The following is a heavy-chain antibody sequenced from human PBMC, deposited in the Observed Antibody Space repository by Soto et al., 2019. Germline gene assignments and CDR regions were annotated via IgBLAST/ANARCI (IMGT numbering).Heavy chain of an antibody. CDR3: AKVLVGGWVHDAFDI. V-gene: IGHV3-30*18. D-gene: IGHD6-19*01. CDR1: GFTFSSYG. J-gene: IGHJ3*02. Sequence: QVQLVESGGGVVQPGRSLRLSCAASGFTFSSYGMHWVRQAPGKGLEWVAVISYDGSNKYYADSVKGRFTISRDNSKNTLYLQMNSLRAEDTAVYYCAKVLVGGWVHDAFDIWVQGTMVTVSS. CDR2: ISYDGSNK.